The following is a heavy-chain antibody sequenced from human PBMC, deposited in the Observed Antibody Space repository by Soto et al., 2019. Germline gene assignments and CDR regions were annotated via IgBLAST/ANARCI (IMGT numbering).Heavy chain of an antibody. D-gene: IGHD3-22*01. CDR1: GGSISSYY. CDR2: IYYSGST. V-gene: IGHV4-59*01. CDR3: ARARYYDSSGYHSVFDY. J-gene: IGHJ4*02. Sequence: SETLSLSCTVSGGSISSYYWSWIRQPPGEGRGWIGYIYYSGSTNYNPSLKSRVTISVDTSKNQFSLKLSSVTAADTAVYYCARARYYDSSGYHSVFDYWGQGTLVTVS.